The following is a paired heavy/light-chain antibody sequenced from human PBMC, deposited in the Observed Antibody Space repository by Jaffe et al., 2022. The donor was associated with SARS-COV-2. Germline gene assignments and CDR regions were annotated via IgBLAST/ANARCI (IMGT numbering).Heavy chain of an antibody. CDR2: IYGGDST. J-gene: IGHJ4*02. Sequence: EVQLVESGGGLVQPGGSLRLSCAASGFTVSTNYMTWVRQAPGKGLEWVSSIYGGDSTQYADSVKGRFTISRDNSKNTLYLQMNSLRPEDTAVFYCAKGRSSLSHFDYWGQGTLVTVSS. CDR3: AKGRSSLSHFDY. D-gene: IGHD2-2*01. V-gene: IGHV3-66*02. CDR1: GFTVSTNY.
Light chain of an antibody. Sequence: EIVLTQSPATLSLSPGERATLSCRASQSVSSYLAWYQQKPGQAPRLLIYDASNRATGIPARFSGSGSGTDFTLTISSLEPEDFAVYYCQQRTNWPLTFGGGTKVEIK. V-gene: IGKV3-11*01. J-gene: IGKJ4*01. CDR1: QSVSSY. CDR2: DAS. CDR3: QQRTNWPLT.